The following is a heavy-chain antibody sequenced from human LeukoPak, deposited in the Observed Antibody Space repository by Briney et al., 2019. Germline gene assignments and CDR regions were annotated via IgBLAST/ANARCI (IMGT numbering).Heavy chain of an antibody. D-gene: IGHD6-13*01. V-gene: IGHV3-23*01. Sequence: GGSLRLSCAASGFTFSSYAMSWVRRAPGKGLEWVSAISGSGGSTYYADSVKGRFTISRDNSKNTLYLQMNSLRAEDTAVYYCAKSRYSNQIYYYYYGMDVWGQGTTVTVSS. CDR1: GFTFSSYA. J-gene: IGHJ6*02. CDR3: AKSRYSNQIYYYYYGMDV. CDR2: ISGSGGST.